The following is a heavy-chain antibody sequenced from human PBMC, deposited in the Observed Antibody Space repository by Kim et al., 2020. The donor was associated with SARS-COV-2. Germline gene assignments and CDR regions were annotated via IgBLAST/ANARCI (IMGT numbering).Heavy chain of an antibody. Sequence: SETLSLTCTVSGGSISSGSYYWSWIRQPAGKGLEWIGRIYTSGSTNYNPSLKSRVTISVDTSKNQFSLKLSSVTAADTAVYYCAMATTVAPPVDYWGQGTLVTVSS. V-gene: IGHV4-61*02. D-gene: IGHD4-17*01. J-gene: IGHJ4*02. CDR3: AMATTVAPPVDY. CDR1: GGSISSGSYY. CDR2: IYTSGST.